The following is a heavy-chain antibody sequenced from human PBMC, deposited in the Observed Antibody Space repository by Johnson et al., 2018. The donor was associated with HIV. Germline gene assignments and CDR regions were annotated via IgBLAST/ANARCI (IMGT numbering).Heavy chain of an antibody. Sequence: QVQLVESGGGLVKPGGSLRLSCAASGFTFSDYYMSWIRQAPGKGLEWVSYISSSGSTIYYADSVKGRFTISRDNSKNTLYLQMNSLRAEDTAVYYCAREIVVEVAATLISGAFDIWGQGTMVTVSS. D-gene: IGHD2-15*01. CDR3: AREIVVEVAATLISGAFDI. CDR1: GFTFSDYY. CDR2: ISSSGSTI. V-gene: IGHV3-11*04. J-gene: IGHJ3*02.